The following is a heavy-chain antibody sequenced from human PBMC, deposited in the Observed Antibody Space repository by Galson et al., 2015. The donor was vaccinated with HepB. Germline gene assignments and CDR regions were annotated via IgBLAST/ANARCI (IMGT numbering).Heavy chain of an antibody. D-gene: IGHD4-23*01. J-gene: IGHJ2*01. CDR2: IWYGGSKK. CDR1: GFTFSSYA. V-gene: IGHV3-33*01. Sequence: SLRLSCAASGFTFSSYAMHWIRQAPGKGLQWVAVIWYGGSKKYYADSVKGRFTISRDNSKNTLHLQMNSLRAEDTAVYYCARAGGNYFERWGRRTLVTAAS. CDR3: ARAGGNYFER.